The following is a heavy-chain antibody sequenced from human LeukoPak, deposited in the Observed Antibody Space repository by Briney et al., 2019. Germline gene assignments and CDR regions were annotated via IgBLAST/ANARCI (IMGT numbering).Heavy chain of an antibody. CDR1: GYTFTTYN. CDR2: ISGYNGNT. D-gene: IGHD6-13*01. CDR3: ARDRGYSSSTYYFDY. J-gene: IGHJ4*02. V-gene: IGHV1-18*01. Sequence: ASVKVSCKASGYTFTTYNINWVRQAPGQGLEWMGWISGYNGNTNYAQKLQGRVTMTTDTSTSTAYMELRSLKSDDTAVYYCARDRGYSSSTYYFDYWGQGTLVTVSS.